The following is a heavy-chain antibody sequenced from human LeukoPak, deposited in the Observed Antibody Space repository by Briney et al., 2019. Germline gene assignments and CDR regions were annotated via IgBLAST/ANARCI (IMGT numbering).Heavy chain of an antibody. Sequence: MTGGSLRLSCTASGFSFSDYYMSWIRQAPGKGLEWISYISSRSTYISDADSVKGRFTISRDNAKNLLFLQMNSLRVEDTALYYCARGGTGAFDYWGQGMLVTVSS. CDR1: GFSFSDYY. V-gene: IGHV3-11*06. CDR2: ISSRSTYI. J-gene: IGHJ4*02. D-gene: IGHD2-8*02. CDR3: ARGGTGAFDY.